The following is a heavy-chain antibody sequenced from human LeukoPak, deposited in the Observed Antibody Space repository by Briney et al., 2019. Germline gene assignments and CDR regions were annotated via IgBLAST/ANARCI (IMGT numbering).Heavy chain of an antibody. J-gene: IGHJ5*02. CDR1: GGSISSSSYY. D-gene: IGHD3-16*01. CDR3: ARFTPQGYGWGGYNRFDP. CDR2: IYYSGST. V-gene: IGHV4-39*01. Sequence: SETLSLTCTVSGGSISSSSYYWGWIRQPPGKGLEWIGSIYYSGSTYYNPSLKSRVTISVDTSKNQFSLKLSSVTAADTAVYYCARFTPQGYGWGGYNRFDPWGQGTLVTVSS.